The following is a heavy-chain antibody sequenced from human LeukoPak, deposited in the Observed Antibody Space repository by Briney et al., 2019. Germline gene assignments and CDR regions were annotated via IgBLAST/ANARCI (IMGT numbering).Heavy chain of an antibody. V-gene: IGHV3-30-3*01. CDR2: ISYDGSNK. J-gene: IGHJ5*02. D-gene: IGHD2-21*01. Sequence: GGSLRLSCAASGFPFSSYRMSWVRQAPGKGLEWVAVISYDGSNKYYADSVKGRFTISRDNSKNTLYLQMNSLRAEDTAVYYCARAFRIVVGWFDPWGQGTLVTVSS. CDR3: ARAFRIVVGWFDP. CDR1: GFPFSSYR.